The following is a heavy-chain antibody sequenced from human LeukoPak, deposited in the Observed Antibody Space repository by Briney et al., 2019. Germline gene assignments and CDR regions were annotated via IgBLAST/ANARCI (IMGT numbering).Heavy chain of an antibody. D-gene: IGHD5-24*01. Sequence: ASVKVSCKASGYTFTSYYMHWVRQAPGQGLEWMGIINPSGGSTSYAQKFQGRVTMTRATSTSTVYMELSSLRSEDTAVYYCARLPRDGYNWNDAFDIWGQGTMVTVSS. J-gene: IGHJ3*02. CDR2: INPSGGST. CDR3: ARLPRDGYNWNDAFDI. V-gene: IGHV1-46*01. CDR1: GYTFTSYY.